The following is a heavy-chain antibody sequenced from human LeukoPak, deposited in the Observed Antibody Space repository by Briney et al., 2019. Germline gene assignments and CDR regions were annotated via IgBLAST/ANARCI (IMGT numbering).Heavy chain of an antibody. V-gene: IGHV4-39*07. Sequence: SETLSLTCTVSGGSISSYYWSWIRQPPGKGLEWIGSIYHSGSTYYNPSLKSRVTISVDTSKNQFSLKLSSLTAADTAVYCCARDRKYYYHMDVWGKGTTVTVSS. CDR3: ARDRKYYYHMDV. D-gene: IGHD1-14*01. J-gene: IGHJ6*03. CDR1: GGSISSYY. CDR2: IYHSGST.